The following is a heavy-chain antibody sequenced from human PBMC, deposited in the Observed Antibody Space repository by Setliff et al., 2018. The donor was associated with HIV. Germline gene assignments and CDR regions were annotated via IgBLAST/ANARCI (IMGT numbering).Heavy chain of an antibody. Sequence: SETLSLTCTVSGYPISSGYYWGWIRQPPGKGLEWIGEINHSGSTNYNPSLKSRVTISVDTSKNQYSLKLTSLIAADTAVYYCARSLAYCSGGGCSSGNYYYMDVWGKGTTVTVSS. CDR2: INHSGST. V-gene: IGHV4-38-2*02. CDR3: ARSLAYCSGGGCSSGNYYYMDV. CDR1: GYPISSGYY. D-gene: IGHD2-15*01. J-gene: IGHJ6*03.